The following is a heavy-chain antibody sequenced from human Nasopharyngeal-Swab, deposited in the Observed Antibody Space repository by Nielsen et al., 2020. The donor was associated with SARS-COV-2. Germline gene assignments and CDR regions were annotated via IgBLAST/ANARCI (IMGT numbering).Heavy chain of an antibody. J-gene: IGHJ4*02. V-gene: IGHV3-15*01. CDR1: GFVFSSVW. D-gene: IGHD6-19*01. CDR3: TTLHRTGWF. Sequence: GGSLRLSCAASGFVFSSVWMGWVRQAPGKGLEWVGRIKRKADGGTVEYATAVRGRFSISRDDSRNTLFLQMNRLKTEDTAVYYCTTLHRTGWFWGQGTLVTVSS. CDR2: IKRKADGGTV.